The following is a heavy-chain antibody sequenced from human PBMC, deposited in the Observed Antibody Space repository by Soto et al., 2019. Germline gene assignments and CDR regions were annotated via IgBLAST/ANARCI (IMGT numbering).Heavy chain of an antibody. CDR1: GSAITRYY. V-gene: IGHV1-46*01. J-gene: IGHJ6*02. Sequence: QVDLVQSGAEVKKPGASVTISCKASGSAITRYYIHWVRQAPGRGLGGMGIINPGGGSASYAQKFQDRVTIDKDTSTGTVYMDLRSLRTEDTAVYYCARDTSGWSLNGLDVWGQGTTVNVSS. D-gene: IGHD6-19*01. CDR2: INPGGGSA. CDR3: ARDTSGWSLNGLDV.